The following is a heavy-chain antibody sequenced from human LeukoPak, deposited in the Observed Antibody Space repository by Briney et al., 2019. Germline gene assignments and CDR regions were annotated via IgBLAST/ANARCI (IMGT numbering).Heavy chain of an antibody. Sequence: GGSLRLSCVGSGFTFSDAWMSWVRQAPGKGLEWVGRIKSKSDGGTIDYAAPVKGRFTTSRDDSRNTLYLQMNSLKTEDTAVYYCTTRRQDGWWGQGTLVTVS. V-gene: IGHV3-15*01. CDR2: IKSKSDGGTI. CDR1: GFTFSDAW. J-gene: IGHJ4*02. D-gene: IGHD2-15*01. CDR3: TTRRQDGW.